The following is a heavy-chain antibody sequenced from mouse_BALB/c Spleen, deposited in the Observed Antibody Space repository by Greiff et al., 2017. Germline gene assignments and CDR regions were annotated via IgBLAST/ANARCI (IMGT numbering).Heavy chain of an antibody. D-gene: IGHD1-1*01. CDR1: GYTFTSYW. CDR2: IDPSDSET. V-gene: IGHV1-61*01. J-gene: IGHJ2*01. Sequence: QVHVKQPGAELVRPGASVKLSCKASGYTFTSYWMNWVKQRPGQGLEWIGMIDPSDSETHYNQMFKDKATLTVDKSSSTAYMQLSSLTSEDSAVYYCAALIYYYGSSYNYWGQGTTLTVSS. CDR3: AALIYYYGSSYNY.